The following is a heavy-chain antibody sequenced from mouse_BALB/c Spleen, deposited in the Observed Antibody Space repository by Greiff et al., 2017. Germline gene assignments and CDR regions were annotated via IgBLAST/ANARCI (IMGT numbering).Heavy chain of an antibody. CDR2: IDPANGNT. CDR3: ARGDRYDSWFAY. V-gene: IGHV14-3*02. J-gene: IGHJ3*01. Sequence: EVQLQQSGAELVKPGASVKLSCTASGFNIKDTYMHWVKQRPEQGLEWIGRIDPANGNTKYDPKFQGTATITADTSSNTAYLQLSSLTSEDTAVYYCARGDRYDSWFAYWGQGTLVTVSA. CDR1: GFNIKDTY. D-gene: IGHD2-14*01.